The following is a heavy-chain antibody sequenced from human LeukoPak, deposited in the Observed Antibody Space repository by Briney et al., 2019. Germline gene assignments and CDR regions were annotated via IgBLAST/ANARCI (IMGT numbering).Heavy chain of an antibody. J-gene: IGHJ4*02. D-gene: IGHD4-17*01. CDR2: TNSDGSII. CDR3: ASNYGADY. V-gene: IGHV3-74*01. Sequence: QPGGSLRLSCAASGYAFSSYWMHWVRQVPGKGLVWVSRTNSDGSIIGYADSVKGRFTISRDNAMNTLYLQMNSLRVEDTAVYYCASNYGADYWGQGTLVTVSP. CDR1: GYAFSSYW.